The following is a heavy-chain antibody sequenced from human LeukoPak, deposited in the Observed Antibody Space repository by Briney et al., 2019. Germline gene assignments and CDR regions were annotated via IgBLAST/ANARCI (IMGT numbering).Heavy chain of an antibody. D-gene: IGHD2-2*01. Sequence: GGSLRLSCSASGFTFSSYAMHWVRQAPGKGLEYVSAISSNGGSTYYADSVKGRFTISRDNSKNTPYLQMSSLRAEDTAVYYCVKGTLGYCSSTSCLVPQLGYWGQGTLVTVSS. CDR2: ISSNGGST. CDR1: GFTFSSYA. CDR3: VKGTLGYCSSTSCLVPQLGY. J-gene: IGHJ4*02. V-gene: IGHV3-64D*06.